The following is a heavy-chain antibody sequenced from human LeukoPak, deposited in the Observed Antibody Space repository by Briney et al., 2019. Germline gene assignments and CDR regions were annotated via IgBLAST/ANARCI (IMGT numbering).Heavy chain of an antibody. CDR1: GFTFSNHA. V-gene: IGHV3-23*01. Sequence: PGGSLRLSCAASGFTFSNHAMNWVRQAPGKGLEWVSGISGSATDSYYADSVKGRFTISRDNSKNTLYLQMNSLRAEDTALYYCANLDSYDYGSRSPFDYWGQGTLVTVSS. J-gene: IGHJ4*02. D-gene: IGHD3-10*01. CDR3: ANLDSYDYGSRSPFDY. CDR2: ISGSATDS.